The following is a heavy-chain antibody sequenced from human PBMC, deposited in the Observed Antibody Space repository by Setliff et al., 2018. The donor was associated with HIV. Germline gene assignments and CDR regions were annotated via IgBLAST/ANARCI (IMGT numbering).Heavy chain of an antibody. CDR2: IYTSGST. J-gene: IGHJ3*02. CDR1: GGSISRGSYY. D-gene: IGHD2-15*01. V-gene: IGHV4-61*02. Sequence: PSETLSLTCTVSGGSISRGSYYWNWIRQPAGKGLEWIGRIYTSGSTNYNPSLKSRVTMSVDTSKNQVSLKLSSVTAADSAVYYCARESSRVPWSPDAFDIWGQGTRVTVSS. CDR3: ARESSRVPWSPDAFDI.